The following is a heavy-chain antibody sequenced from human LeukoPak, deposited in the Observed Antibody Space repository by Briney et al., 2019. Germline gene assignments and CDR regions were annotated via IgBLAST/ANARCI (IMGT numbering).Heavy chain of an antibody. CDR3: AKEGYDFWSGYSLDYYYYYMDV. CDR1: GFTFSSYG. V-gene: IGHV3-30*02. J-gene: IGHJ6*03. Sequence: GGSLRLSCAASGFTFSSYGMHWVRQAPGKGLEWVAFIRYDGSNKYYADSVKGRFTISRDNSKNTLYLQMNSLRAEDTAVYYCAKEGYDFWSGYSLDYYYYYMDVWGKGTTVTVSS. D-gene: IGHD3-3*01. CDR2: IRYDGSNK.